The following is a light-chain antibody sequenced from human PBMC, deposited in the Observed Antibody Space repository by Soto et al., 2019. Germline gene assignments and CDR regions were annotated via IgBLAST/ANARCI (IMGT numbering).Light chain of an antibody. CDR2: GAS. Sequence: EIVLTQSPGTLSLSPGERATLSCRASPSVSSTYLAWYQQKPGQSPRLLIYGASSRATGIPDRFSGSGSGTDVTLTISRLEPEDFAVYYCQQYGSSPPYTFGQGTKLEIK. V-gene: IGKV3-20*01. J-gene: IGKJ2*01. CDR3: QQYGSSPPYT. CDR1: PSVSSTY.